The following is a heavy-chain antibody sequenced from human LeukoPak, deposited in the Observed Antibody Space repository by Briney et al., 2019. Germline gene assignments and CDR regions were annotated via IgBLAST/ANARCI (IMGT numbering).Heavy chain of an antibody. J-gene: IGHJ3*02. CDR3: ARTARGYAFDI. V-gene: IGHV4-59*08. CDR2: IYYSGST. D-gene: IGHD3-10*01. Sequence: KPSETLSLTCTVSGGSISSYYWSWIRQPPGKGLEWIGYIYYSGSTNYNPSLKSRVTISVDTSKNQFSLKLSSVTAADTAVYHCARTARGYAFDIWGQGTMVTVSS. CDR1: GGSISSYY.